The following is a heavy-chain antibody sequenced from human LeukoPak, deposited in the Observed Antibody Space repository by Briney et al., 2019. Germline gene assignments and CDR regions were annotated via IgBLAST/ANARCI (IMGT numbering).Heavy chain of an antibody. J-gene: IGHJ6*03. CDR1: GFTLSSYT. V-gene: IGHV3-21*01. CDR2: ISTSSIYM. CDR3: ARGADNYYYYRYMDV. Sequence: PGGSLRLSCAVSGFTLSSYTVNWVRQGPGKGLEWVASISTSSIYMYYADSVKGRFTVSRDNAKNSLYLQIDSLSAEDTALYYCARGADNYYYYRYMDVWGKGTTVTVSS. D-gene: IGHD1-1*01.